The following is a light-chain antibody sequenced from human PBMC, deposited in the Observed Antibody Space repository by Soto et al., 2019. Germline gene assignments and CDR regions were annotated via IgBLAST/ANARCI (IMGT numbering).Light chain of an antibody. Sequence: QSVLTQPASVSGSPGQSITISCTGTSSDVGGYDYVSWYQLHPGKAPKLMVFEVSNRPSGVSYRFSGSNSGNTASLTISGLQAEDEADYFCSSYSISTAYLFGTGTKLTVL. V-gene: IGLV2-14*01. CDR1: SSDVGGYDY. CDR3: SSYSISTAYL. J-gene: IGLJ1*01. CDR2: EVS.